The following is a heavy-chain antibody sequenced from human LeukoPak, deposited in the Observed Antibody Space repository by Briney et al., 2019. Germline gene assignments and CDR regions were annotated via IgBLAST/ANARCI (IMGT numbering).Heavy chain of an antibody. J-gene: IGHJ4*02. CDR1: GYTFSDYT. V-gene: IGHV7-4-1*01. CDR2: INANTGNP. CDR3: AKDTWDY. Sequence: ASVKVPCKTSGYTFSDYTINWVRQAPGQGLEWMGWINANTGNPTFVQGFTGRFVFSLDTSVSTAYLQISSLKAEDTAVYYCAKDTWDYWGQGTLVTVSS.